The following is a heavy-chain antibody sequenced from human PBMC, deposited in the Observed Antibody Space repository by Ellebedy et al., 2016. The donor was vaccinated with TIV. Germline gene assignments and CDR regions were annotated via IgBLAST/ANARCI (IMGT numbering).Heavy chain of an antibody. CDR3: ARRGSYGDYAVQVNNWFDF. D-gene: IGHD4-17*01. CDR1: GFNFRSYW. Sequence: GESLKISCAASGFNFRSYWMGWVRQAPGKGLAWVANIYQDGSQKYYVDSAEGRFTISRDNAKNSLYLEMKSLRVEDTAMYYCARRGSYGDYAVQVNNWFDFWGQGTLVTVSS. CDR2: IYQDGSQK. J-gene: IGHJ5*01. V-gene: IGHV3-7*01.